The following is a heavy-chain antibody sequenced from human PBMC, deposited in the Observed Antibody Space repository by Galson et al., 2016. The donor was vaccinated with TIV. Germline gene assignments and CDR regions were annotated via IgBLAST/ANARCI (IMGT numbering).Heavy chain of an antibody. Sequence: SLRLSCAASGFTFSGYAMNWVRQAPGKGLEWVSAISGSGDNTFYAGSVKGRFTISRDTSKNTLYLQMSSLRAEDTALYYCAKGKGSSCYSGADYWGQGTLVTVSS. CDR2: ISGSGDNT. V-gene: IGHV3-23*01. CDR3: AKGKGSSCYSGADY. CDR1: GFTFSGYA. D-gene: IGHD2-2*02. J-gene: IGHJ4*02.